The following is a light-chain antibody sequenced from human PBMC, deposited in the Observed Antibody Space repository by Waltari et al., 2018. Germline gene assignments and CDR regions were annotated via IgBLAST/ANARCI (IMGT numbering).Light chain of an antibody. CDR2: GNN. V-gene: IGLV1-40*01. CDR1: SSNIGAGYD. J-gene: IGLJ3*02. Sequence: QSVLTQPPSVSGAPGQRVTIPCTGSSSNIGAGYDVHWYQQLPGTAPKLLIYGNNNRPSGVPDRFAGSKSGTSASLAITGLQAEDEADYYCQSYDSSLSGSNWVFGGGTKLTVL. CDR3: QSYDSSLSGSNWV.